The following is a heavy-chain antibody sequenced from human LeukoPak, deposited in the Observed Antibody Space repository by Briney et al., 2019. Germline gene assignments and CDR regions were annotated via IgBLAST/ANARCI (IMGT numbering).Heavy chain of an antibody. CDR2: ISGSGGST. J-gene: IGHJ3*02. D-gene: IGHD2-2*01. CDR3: AKDKAGYCSSTSCWAAFDI. Sequence: GGSLRLSCAASGFTFSSYAMSWVRQAPGKGLEWVSAISGSGGSTYYADSAKGRFTISRDNAKNSLYLQMNSLRAEDTALYYCAKDKAGYCSSTSCWAAFDIWGQGTMVTVSS. CDR1: GFTFSSYA. V-gene: IGHV3-23*01.